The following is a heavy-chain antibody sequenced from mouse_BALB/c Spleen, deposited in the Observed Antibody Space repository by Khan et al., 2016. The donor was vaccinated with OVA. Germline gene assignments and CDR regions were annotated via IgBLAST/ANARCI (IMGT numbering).Heavy chain of an antibody. D-gene: IGHD1-1*01. J-gene: IGHJ2*01. CDR1: GYTFTSYW. V-gene: IGHV1S81*02. Sequence: VQLQQSGAELVKAGASVKMSCKASGYTFTSYWMHWVKPRLGQSLEWFAETNPTNGRTYYNEKFKSKATLTVDKSSSTAYMLLSGPTFEDSAVYYSARIKKIVATYFDYWGQGTTLTVSS. CDR3: ARIKKIVATYFDY. CDR2: TNPTNGRT.